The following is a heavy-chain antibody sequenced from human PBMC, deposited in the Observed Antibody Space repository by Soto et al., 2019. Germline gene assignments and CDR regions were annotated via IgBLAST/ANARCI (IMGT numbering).Heavy chain of an antibody. Sequence: QVHLQESGPGLVKPSETLSLTCTVSGGSISNNYWSWIRQPPGKGLEWIGYVHHTGSANYNPSLQSRVTISVDPSKSQFSLKLSSVSAADTAVYFCARLAPGRSSGEFDFWGQGTLVTVSS. D-gene: IGHD3-10*01. J-gene: IGHJ1*01. CDR1: GGSISNNY. V-gene: IGHV4-59*01. CDR2: VHHTGSA. CDR3: ARLAPGRSSGEFDF.